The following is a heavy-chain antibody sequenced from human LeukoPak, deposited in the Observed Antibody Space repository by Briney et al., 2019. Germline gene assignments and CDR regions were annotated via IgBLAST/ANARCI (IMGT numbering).Heavy chain of an antibody. CDR1: GYTFTSYD. V-gene: IGHV1-8*01. Sequence: ASVKVSCKASGYTFTSYDIYWVRQATGQGLEWMGWMNPNSGNTGYAQKFQGRVTMTGNTSISTAYMELSSLRSEDTAVYYCARAIVVVPAAIGNYYYYYMDVWGKGTTVTVSS. CDR2: MNPNSGNT. J-gene: IGHJ6*03. CDR3: ARAIVVVPAAIGNYYYYYMDV. D-gene: IGHD2-2*01.